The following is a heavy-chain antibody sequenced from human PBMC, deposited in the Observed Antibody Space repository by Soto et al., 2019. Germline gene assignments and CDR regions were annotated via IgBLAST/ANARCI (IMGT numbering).Heavy chain of an antibody. CDR3: ARDQQWLVPVPLNVDF. J-gene: IGHJ4*02. Sequence: QVQLVQSGAEVKKPGASVKVSCKASGYTFRDYGISWVRQAPGQGLEWMGLISAFNGNTNYTKKFQDRVTVTTDTSTNTAYMELRSLRSDDTAVYYCARDQQWLVPVPLNVDFWGPGTPVIVS. CDR1: GYTFRDYG. D-gene: IGHD6-19*01. V-gene: IGHV1-18*01. CDR2: ISAFNGNT.